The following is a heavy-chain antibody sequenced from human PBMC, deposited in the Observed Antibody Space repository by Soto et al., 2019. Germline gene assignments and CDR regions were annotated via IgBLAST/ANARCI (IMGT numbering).Heavy chain of an antibody. CDR1: GYTFTSYG. D-gene: IGHD2-2*01. Sequence: QVQLVQSGAEVKKPGASVKVSCKASGYTFTSYGISWVRQAPGQGLEWMGWISAYNGDTNYAQKLQGRVTMTTDTSTSTAYMELRSLRSDDTAVYYCARGPGYCSSTSCLGGANPLWGQGTLVTVSS. J-gene: IGHJ4*02. CDR2: ISAYNGDT. V-gene: IGHV1-18*01. CDR3: ARGPGYCSSTSCLGGANPL.